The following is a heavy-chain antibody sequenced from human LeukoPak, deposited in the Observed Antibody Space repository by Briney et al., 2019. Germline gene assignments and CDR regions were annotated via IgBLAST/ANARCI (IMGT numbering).Heavy chain of an antibody. CDR1: GDSISSGGYY. D-gene: IGHD2/OR15-2a*01. Sequence: PSQTLSLTCTVSGDSISSGGYYWSWIRQPPGKGLEWIGEINHSGSTNYNPSLKSRVTLSVDTSKNQFSLKLNSVTAADTALYFCARDPFLNWFDPWGQGTLLTVSS. J-gene: IGHJ5*02. V-gene: IGHV4-30-2*01. CDR2: INHSGST. CDR3: ARDPFLNWFDP.